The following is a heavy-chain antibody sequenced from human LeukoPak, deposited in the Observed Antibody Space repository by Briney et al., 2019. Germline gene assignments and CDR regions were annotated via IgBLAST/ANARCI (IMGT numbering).Heavy chain of an antibody. D-gene: IGHD1-26*01. Sequence: GRSPRLSCAASGFTFSSYAMHWVRQAPGKGLEWVAVISYDGSNKYYADSVKGRFTISIDNSKNTLYLQMNSRRAEDTAVYYCQGSYDAFDIWGQGTMVSVSS. CDR3: QGSYDAFDI. J-gene: IGHJ3*02. CDR1: GFTFSSYA. V-gene: IGHV3-30-3*01. CDR2: ISYDGSNK.